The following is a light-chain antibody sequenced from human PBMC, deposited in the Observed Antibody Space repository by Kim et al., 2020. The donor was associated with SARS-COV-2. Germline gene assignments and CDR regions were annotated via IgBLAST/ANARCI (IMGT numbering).Light chain of an antibody. V-gene: IGKV3-15*01. J-gene: IGKJ4*01. CDR3: QQYYNWPLT. CDR2: GPS. Sequence: EIVMTQSPATLSLSPGERATLSCRASQTISTYLAWFQQKPGQAPRLLIYGPSTRATGIPAKFSGSGSGTEFTLTISSLQSEDFAVYYCQQYYNWPLTFGGGTKVDIK. CDR1: QTISTY.